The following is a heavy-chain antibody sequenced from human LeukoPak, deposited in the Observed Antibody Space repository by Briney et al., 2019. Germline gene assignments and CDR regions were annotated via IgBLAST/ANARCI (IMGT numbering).Heavy chain of an antibody. CDR1: GFTFSSYG. D-gene: IGHD3-10*01. CDR2: IWYDGSNK. J-gene: IGHJ4*02. Sequence: GGSLRLSCAASGFTFSSYGMHWVRQAPGKGLEWVAVIWYDGSNKYYADSEKGRFTISRDNSKNTLYLQMNSLRAEDTAVYYCARDKFGECLDYWGQGTLVTVSS. V-gene: IGHV3-33*01. CDR3: ARDKFGECLDY.